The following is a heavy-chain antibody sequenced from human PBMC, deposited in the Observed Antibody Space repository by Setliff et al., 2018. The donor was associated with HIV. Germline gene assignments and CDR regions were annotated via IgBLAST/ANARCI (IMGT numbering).Heavy chain of an antibody. V-gene: IGHV4-59*04. CDR1: GGSIRSHY. J-gene: IGHJ4*02. CDR2: INYRGIT. D-gene: IGHD3-22*01. Sequence: PSEALSLTCTVSGGSIRSHYWGWVRQPPGKALEWIGYINYRGITSYNPSLKSRITISVDVSKNHFSLRLTSVTAADTAVYYCASRDTSRYFDDYWGQGTLVTVSS. CDR3: ASRDTSRYFDDY.